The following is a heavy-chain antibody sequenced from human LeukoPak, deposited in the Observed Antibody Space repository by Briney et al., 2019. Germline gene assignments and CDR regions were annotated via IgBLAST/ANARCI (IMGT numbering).Heavy chain of an antibody. CDR1: GFTFSSYA. CDR3: AREGDSSGYYFDY. CDR2: IWYDGSNK. Sequence: GGSLRLSCAASGFTFSSYAMHWVRQAPGKGLEWVAVIWYDGSNKYYADSVKGRFTISRDNSKNTLYLQMNSLRAEDTAVYYCAREGDSSGYYFDYWGQGTLVTVSS. D-gene: IGHD3-22*01. V-gene: IGHV3-33*08. J-gene: IGHJ4*02.